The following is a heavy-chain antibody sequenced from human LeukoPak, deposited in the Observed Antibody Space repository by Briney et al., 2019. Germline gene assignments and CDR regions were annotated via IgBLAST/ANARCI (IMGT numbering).Heavy chain of an antibody. J-gene: IGHJ4*02. CDR2: TYYRSKWYN. CDR1: GDSVSSNSAA. D-gene: IGHD1-7*01. V-gene: IGHV6-1*01. CDR3: ARGKVLGLGPDNWNYFLGTEDYFDY. Sequence: SQTLSLTCAISGDSVSSNSAAWNWNRQSPSRGLEWLGRTYYRSKWYNDYAVSVKSRITINPDTSKNQFSLQLNSVTPEDTAVYYCARGKVLGLGPDNWNYFLGTEDYFDYWGQGTLVTVSS.